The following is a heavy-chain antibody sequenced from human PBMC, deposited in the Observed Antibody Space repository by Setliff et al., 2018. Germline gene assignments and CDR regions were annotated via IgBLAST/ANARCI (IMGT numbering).Heavy chain of an antibody. CDR2: IYTTGNT. D-gene: IGHD2-21*01. Sequence: SETLSLTCAVSGGSITSGSYYWNWIRQPAGKGLEWIGRIYTTGNTNYNPSLKSRVTISVDTSKKQFSLMLTSVTAADTAVYYCARYIPSAGCFDPWGQGALVTVSS. CDR3: ARYIPSAGCFDP. V-gene: IGHV4-61*02. CDR1: GGSITSGSYY. J-gene: IGHJ5*02.